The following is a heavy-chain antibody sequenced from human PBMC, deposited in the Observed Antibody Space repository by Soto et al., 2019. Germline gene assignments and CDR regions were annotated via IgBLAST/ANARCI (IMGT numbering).Heavy chain of an antibody. CDR3: ARDSVVAATTYYFDY. CDR2: INAGNGNT. V-gene: IGHV1-3*01. D-gene: IGHD2-15*01. Sequence: GASVKVSCKASGYTFTSYAVHWVRQAPGQRLEWMGWINAGNGNTKYSQKFQGRVAIARDTSASTAFMELSSLRSEDTAVYYCARDSVVAATTYYFDYWGQGTLVTVSS. CDR1: GYTFTSYA. J-gene: IGHJ4*02.